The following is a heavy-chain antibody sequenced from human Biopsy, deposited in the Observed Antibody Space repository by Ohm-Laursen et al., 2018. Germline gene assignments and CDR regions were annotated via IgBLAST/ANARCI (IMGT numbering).Heavy chain of an antibody. CDR1: GFPFTNAW. CDR2: IKSKTGGGTI. Sequence: SLRLSCAASGFPFTNAWMSWVRQAPGKGLEWVGRIKSKTGGGTIDYAASVKGRFSISRDDSKNTLYLQMNSLKTEDTAVYYCLSNWLDPWGQGTLVTVSP. J-gene: IGHJ5*02. CDR3: LSNWLDP. V-gene: IGHV3-15*01.